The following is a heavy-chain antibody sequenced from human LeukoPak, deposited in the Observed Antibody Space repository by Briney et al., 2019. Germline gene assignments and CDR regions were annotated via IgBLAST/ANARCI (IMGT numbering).Heavy chain of an antibody. Sequence: GESLKISCKGSGYSFTSYWIGWVRQAPGQGLEWMGMIYPRDGSTSYAQKFQGRVTVTRDTSTSTVHMELSGLRSEDTAVYCCARDQEGFDYWGQGTLVTVSS. J-gene: IGHJ4*02. CDR3: ARDQEGFDY. CDR2: IYPRDGST. CDR1: GYSFTSYW. V-gene: IGHV1-46*01.